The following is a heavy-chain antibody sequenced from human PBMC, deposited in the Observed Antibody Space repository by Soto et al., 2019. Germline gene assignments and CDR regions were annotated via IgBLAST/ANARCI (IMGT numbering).Heavy chain of an antibody. V-gene: IGHV3-66*01. D-gene: IGHD2-15*01. Sequence: GGSLRLSCAASGFTFSSYGMHWVRQAPGKGLEWVSLIQSGGTTYYADSVKGRFTISRDTSENTLHLQMDSLRVEDTAVYYCARDDVLCDGGRCYGIPLDVWSKGTTVTVSS. J-gene: IGHJ6*04. CDR2: IQSGGTT. CDR1: GFTFSSYG. CDR3: ARDDVLCDGGRCYGIPLDV.